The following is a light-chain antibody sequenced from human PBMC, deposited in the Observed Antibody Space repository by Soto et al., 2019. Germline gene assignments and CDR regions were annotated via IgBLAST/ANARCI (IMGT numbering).Light chain of an antibody. V-gene: IGKV3-11*01. CDR3: QQRSNWPPFT. CDR1: QGVSSY. J-gene: IGKJ3*01. Sequence: EIVLTQSPATLFLLPGERATLSCRASQGVSSYLAWYQQKPGQAPRLLIYDASNRATGIPARFSGSGSGTDFTLTISSLEPEDFAVYYCQQRSNWPPFTFGPGTKVDIK. CDR2: DAS.